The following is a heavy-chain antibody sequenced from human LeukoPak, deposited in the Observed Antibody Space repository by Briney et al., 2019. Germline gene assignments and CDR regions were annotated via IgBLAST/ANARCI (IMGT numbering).Heavy chain of an antibody. CDR2: MNPNSGNT. D-gene: IGHD2-15*01. V-gene: IGHV1-8*03. CDR3: ARRCSGGSCYGYDAFDI. J-gene: IGHJ3*02. Sequence: ASVKVSCKASGYTFTSYDINWVRQATGQGLEWMGWMNPNSGNTGYAQKFQGRVTITRNTSISTACTELSSLRSEDTAVYYCARRCSGGSCYGYDAFDIWGQGTMVTVSS. CDR1: GYTFTSYD.